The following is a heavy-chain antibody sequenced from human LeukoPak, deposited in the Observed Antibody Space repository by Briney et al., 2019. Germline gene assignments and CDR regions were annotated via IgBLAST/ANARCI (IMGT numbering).Heavy chain of an antibody. Sequence: GSLRLSCAASGFTFSSYAMHWVRQAPGKGLEWVAVISYDGGNKYYADSVKGRFTISRDNSKNTLYLQMNSLRAEDTAVYYCASSEVVVVPAAVDYWGQGTLVTVSS. V-gene: IGHV3-30-3*01. J-gene: IGHJ4*02. D-gene: IGHD2-2*01. CDR2: ISYDGGNK. CDR3: ASSEVVVVPAAVDY. CDR1: GFTFSSYA.